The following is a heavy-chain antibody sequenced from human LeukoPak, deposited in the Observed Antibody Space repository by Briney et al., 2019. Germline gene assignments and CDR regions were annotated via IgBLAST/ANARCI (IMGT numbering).Heavy chain of an antibody. V-gene: IGHV3-30*02. Sequence: GGSLRLSCAASGFTSSSYGMHWVRQAPGKGLEWVAFIRYDGSNKYYADSVKGRFTISRDNSKNTLYLQMNSLRAEDTAVYYCAKGSVVPAAMGVPAFDIWGQGTMVTVSS. J-gene: IGHJ3*02. CDR1: GFTSSSYG. D-gene: IGHD2-2*01. CDR3: AKGSVVPAAMGVPAFDI. CDR2: IRYDGSNK.